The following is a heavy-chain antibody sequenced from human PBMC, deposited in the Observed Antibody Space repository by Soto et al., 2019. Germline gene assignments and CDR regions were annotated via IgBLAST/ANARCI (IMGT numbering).Heavy chain of an antibody. Sequence: MLPETLSLTCAVSGYSISSGYYWGWIRQPPGKGLEWIGSIYHSGSTYYNPSLKSRVTISVDTSKNQFSLKLSSVTAADTAVYYCARVESGYCSGGSCIIDYWGQGTLVTVSS. J-gene: IGHJ4*02. CDR2: IYHSGST. CDR3: ARVESGYCSGGSCIIDY. CDR1: GYSISSGYY. V-gene: IGHV4-38-2*01. D-gene: IGHD2-15*01.